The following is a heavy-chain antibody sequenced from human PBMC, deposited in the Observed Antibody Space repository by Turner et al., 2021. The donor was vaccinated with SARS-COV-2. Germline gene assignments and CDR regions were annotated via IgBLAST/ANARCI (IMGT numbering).Heavy chain of an antibody. V-gene: IGHV3-9*01. J-gene: IGHJ3*02. D-gene: IGHD5-12*01. CDR2: VSWNSGTI. CDR3: AKDIGLRYSGYDWTGAFDI. CDR1: GFTFDDYA. Sequence: EVQLVESGRGLVQPGIPLRLCCAASGFTFDDYALHWVRQPPGKGLEWVSGVSWNSGTIGYADSVKGRFTISRDNAKNSLYLQMNSLRAEDTALYYCAKDIGLRYSGYDWTGAFDIWGQGTMVTVSS.